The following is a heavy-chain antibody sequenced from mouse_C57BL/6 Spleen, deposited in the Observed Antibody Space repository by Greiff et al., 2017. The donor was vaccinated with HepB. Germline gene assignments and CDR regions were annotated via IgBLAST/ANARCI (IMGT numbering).Heavy chain of an antibody. V-gene: IGHV3-6*01. CDR2: ISYDGSN. D-gene: IGHD2-4*01. CDR3: IYYDYDGFMDY. Sequence: EVKLMESGPGLVKPSQSLSLTCSVTGYSITSGYYWNWIRQFPGNKLEWMGYISYDGSNNYNPSLKNRISITRDTSKNQFFLKLNSVTTEDTATYYCIYYDYDGFMDYWGQGTSVTVSS. CDR1: GYSITSGYY. J-gene: IGHJ4*01.